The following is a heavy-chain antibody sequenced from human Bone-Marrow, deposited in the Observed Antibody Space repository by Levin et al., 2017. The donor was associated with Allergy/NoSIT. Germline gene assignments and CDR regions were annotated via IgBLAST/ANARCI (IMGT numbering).Heavy chain of an antibody. CDR2: ISSSSSYI. CDR1: GFTFSSYS. J-gene: IGHJ4*02. CDR3: ARWGSGTPYDRKTGAYTRPRNQIDY. V-gene: IGHV3-21*01. Sequence: NPGGSLRLSCAASGFTFSSYSMNWVRQAPGKGLEWVSSISSSSSYIYYADSVKGRFTISRDNAKNSLYLQMNSLRAEDTAVYYCARWGSGTPYDRKTGAYTRPRNQIDYWGQGTLVTVSS. D-gene: IGHD3-22*01.